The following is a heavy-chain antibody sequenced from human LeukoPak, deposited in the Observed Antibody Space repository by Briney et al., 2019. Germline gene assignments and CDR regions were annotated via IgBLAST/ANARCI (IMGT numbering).Heavy chain of an antibody. J-gene: IGHJ4*02. CDR3: ARDTVWGSLVSDY. CDR1: GYTFTDYF. D-gene: IGHD7-27*01. V-gene: IGHV1-2*02. Sequence: ASVKVSCKASGYTFTDYFIHWVRQAPGQGLEWMGWINPKNCGTLYSQKFQGRVTRTRDTSISTAYMELSEFKSDDTAVYFCARDTVWGSLVSDYWGQGTLVAVSS. CDR2: INPKNCGT.